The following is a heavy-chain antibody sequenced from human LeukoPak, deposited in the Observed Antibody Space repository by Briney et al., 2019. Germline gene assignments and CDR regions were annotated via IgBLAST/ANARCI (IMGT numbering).Heavy chain of an antibody. CDR1: GFTFSTYL. D-gene: IGHD2-21*01. J-gene: IGHJ4*02. CDR3: ARGLVALDY. V-gene: IGHV3-74*01. Sequence: PGGPLRLSCAASGFTFSTYLMHWVRQAPGKGLVWVSRIKSDGSGTDSADSVKGRFTISRDSAKNTLYLQMNSLRAEDTAVYYCARGLVALDYWGQGTLVTVSS. CDR2: IKSDGSGT.